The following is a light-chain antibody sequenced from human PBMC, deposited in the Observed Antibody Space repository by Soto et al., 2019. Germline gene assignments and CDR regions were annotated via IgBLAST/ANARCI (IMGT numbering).Light chain of an antibody. CDR2: GAT. J-gene: IGKJ4*01. CDR3: QQYDDWLRLT. Sequence: EILMTQSPATLSVSPGERATLSCRASQSVNIYLAWYQQKPGQAPRLLIFGATYRATGIPARFSGSGSGTEFNLTISSLQSEDFGVYFCQQYDDWLRLTFGGGTKVDIK. V-gene: IGKV3D-15*01. CDR1: QSVNIY.